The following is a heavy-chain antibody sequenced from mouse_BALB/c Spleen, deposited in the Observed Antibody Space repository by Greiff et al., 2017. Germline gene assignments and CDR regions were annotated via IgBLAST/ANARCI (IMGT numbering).Heavy chain of an antibody. CDR3: GRRDDGYDMDY. D-gene: IGHD2-14*01. V-gene: IGHV14-3*02. J-gene: IGHJ4*01. CDR2: IDPANGNT. CDR1: GFNIKDTY. Sequence: EVQLQQSGAELVKPGASVKLSCTASGFNIKDTYMHWVKQRPEQGLEWIGRIDPANGNTKYDPKFQGKATITADTSSNTAYLQLSSLTSEDTAVYYCGRRDDGYDMDYWGQGTAVTVSS.